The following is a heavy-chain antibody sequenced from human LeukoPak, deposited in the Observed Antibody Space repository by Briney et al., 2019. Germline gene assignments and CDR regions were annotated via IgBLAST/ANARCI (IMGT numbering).Heavy chain of an antibody. CDR2: IYYSGST. V-gene: IGHV4-39*01. J-gene: IGHJ4*02. Sequence: SETLSLTCTASGGSISSSSYYWGWIRQPPGKGLEWVGSIYYSGSTYYNPSLKSRVTISVDTSKNQFSLKLSSVTAADTAVYYCARHLAYDTTEMWGQGTLVTVSS. CDR3: ARHLAYDTTEM. CDR1: GGSISSSSYY. D-gene: IGHD3-22*01.